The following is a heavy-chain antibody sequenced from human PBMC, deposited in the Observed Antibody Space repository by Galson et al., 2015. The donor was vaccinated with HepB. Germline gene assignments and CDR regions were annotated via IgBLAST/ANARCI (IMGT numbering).Heavy chain of an antibody. CDR3: AYGSDV. V-gene: IGHV6-1*01. CDR2: TYFRSKWRI. CDR1: GDSVTSNSAV. J-gene: IGHJ6*02. Sequence: CAMSGDSVTSNSAVWNWIRQSPSRGLEWLGRTYFRSKWRIDYAMSVKSRITISADTSDNQFSLLLRSVTPEDTAVYYCAYGSDVWGPGTTVIVSS.